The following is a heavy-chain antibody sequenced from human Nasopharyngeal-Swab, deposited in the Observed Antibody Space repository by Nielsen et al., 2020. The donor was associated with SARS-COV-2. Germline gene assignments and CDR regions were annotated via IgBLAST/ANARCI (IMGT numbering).Heavy chain of an antibody. CDR2: ISSNGGST. Sequence: GGSLRLSCSASGFTFSSYAMHWVRQAPGKGLGYVSAISSNGGSTYYADSVKGRFTISRDNSKNTLYLQMSSLRAEDTAVYYCVKGLTIFGVVIPTPFDYWGQGTLVTVSS. CDR1: GFTFSSYA. D-gene: IGHD3-3*01. CDR3: VKGLTIFGVVIPTPFDY. J-gene: IGHJ4*02. V-gene: IGHV3-64D*06.